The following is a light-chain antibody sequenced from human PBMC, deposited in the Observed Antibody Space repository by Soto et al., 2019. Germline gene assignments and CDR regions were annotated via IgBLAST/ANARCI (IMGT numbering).Light chain of an antibody. Sequence: EIVLTQSSATLSLSPGERATLSCRASQSVSRYLAWYQQTPGQAPRLLIYDASNRASGIPARFSGSGSGTEFTLTISSLEPEDFAVYYCQQRSNWPLTFGGGTKVEI. J-gene: IGKJ4*01. CDR2: DAS. CDR1: QSVSRY. CDR3: QQRSNWPLT. V-gene: IGKV3-11*01.